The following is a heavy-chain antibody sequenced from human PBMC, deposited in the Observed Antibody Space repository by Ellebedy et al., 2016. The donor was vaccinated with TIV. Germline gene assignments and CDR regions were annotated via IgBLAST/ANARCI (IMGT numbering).Heavy chain of an antibody. CDR3: WGFGELLYSSGMDV. D-gene: IGHD3-10*01. CDR1: GFSFTNAW. V-gene: IGHV3-15*01. Sequence: GESLKISXTASGFSFTNAWMSWVRQAPGKGLEWVGHIKSNSDGGTADYAAPVRGRFTISRDDSRNTLYLEMKSLKTEDTAVYFCWGFGELLYSSGMDVWGQGTTVTVS. J-gene: IGHJ6*02. CDR2: IKSNSDGGTA.